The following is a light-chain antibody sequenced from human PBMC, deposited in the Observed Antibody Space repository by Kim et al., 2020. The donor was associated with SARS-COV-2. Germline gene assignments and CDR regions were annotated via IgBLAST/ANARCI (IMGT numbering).Light chain of an antibody. CDR3: LLYYGGAYV. CDR1: TVAVTSGYY. V-gene: IGLV7-43*01. J-gene: IGLJ1*01. Sequence: PGGRHTLPRGSSTVAVTSGYYPNWFQQKPGQAPRALISSTSNKHSWTPARFSGSLLGGKAALTLSGVQPEDEAEYYCLLYYGGAYVFGTGTKVTVL. CDR2: STS.